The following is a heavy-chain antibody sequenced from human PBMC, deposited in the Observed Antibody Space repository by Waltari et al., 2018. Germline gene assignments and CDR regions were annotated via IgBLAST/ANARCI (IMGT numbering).Heavy chain of an antibody. J-gene: IGHJ3*02. Sequence: QVQLQESGPGLVKPSQTLSLTCTVPGGSITSGVSYWSWIRQHPGKGLEWIGYIYYSGSTYYNPSLKSRVTISVDTSKNQFSLKLSSVTAADTAVYYCARDSEGTVTTPGAFDIWGQGTMVTVSS. CDR1: GGSITSGVSY. V-gene: IGHV4-31*03. CDR2: IYYSGST. D-gene: IGHD4-17*01. CDR3: ARDSEGTVTTPGAFDI.